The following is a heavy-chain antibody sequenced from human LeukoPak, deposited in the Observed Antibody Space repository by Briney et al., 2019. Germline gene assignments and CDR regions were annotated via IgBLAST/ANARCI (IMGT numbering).Heavy chain of an antibody. Sequence: GGSLRLSCAASGFTFSSYGMHSVRQAPGKGLEWVAVIWYDGSNKYYADSVKGRFTISRDNSKNTLYLQMNSLRAEDTAVYYCAKERLELRSLDYWGQGTLVTVSS. CDR1: GFTFSSYG. CDR2: IWYDGSNK. CDR3: AKERLELRSLDY. J-gene: IGHJ4*02. D-gene: IGHD1-7*01. V-gene: IGHV3-33*06.